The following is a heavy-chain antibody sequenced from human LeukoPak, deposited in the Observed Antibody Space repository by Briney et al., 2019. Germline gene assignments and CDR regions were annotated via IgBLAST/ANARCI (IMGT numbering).Heavy chain of an antibody. V-gene: IGHV1-69*06. CDR3: ATTIQPILWSNRDAFDI. D-gene: IGHD3-10*01. J-gene: IGHJ3*02. Sequence: SVKVSCKASGGTFSSYAISWVRQAPGQGLEWMGGIIPIFGTANYAQKFQGRATMTEDTSTDTAYMELSSLRSEDTAVYYCATTIQPILWSNRDAFDIWGQGTMVTVSS. CDR1: GGTFSSYA. CDR2: IIPIFGTA.